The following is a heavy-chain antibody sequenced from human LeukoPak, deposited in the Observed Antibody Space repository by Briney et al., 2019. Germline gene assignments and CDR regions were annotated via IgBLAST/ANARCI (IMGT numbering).Heavy chain of an antibody. CDR3: AXXXXXXVVVPVAIPFDY. J-gene: IGHJ4*02. CDR1: GGTFSSYA. D-gene: IGHD2-2*01. V-gene: IGHV1-69*04. Sequence: SAKVSCKASGGTFSSYAISWVRQAPGQGLEWMGRIIPILGVANYAQKFQGRVTITADKSTSTAYMELSSLRSEDTAVSYCAXXXXXXVVVPVAIPFDYSGQGTLVTVSS. CDR2: IIPILGVA.